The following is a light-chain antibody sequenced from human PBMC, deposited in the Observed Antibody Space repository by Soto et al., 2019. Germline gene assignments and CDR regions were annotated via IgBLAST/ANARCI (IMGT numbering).Light chain of an antibody. CDR2: TNN. J-gene: IGLJ2*01. V-gene: IGLV1-44*01. Sequence: QSVLTQPPSVSGTPGHKVSISCSGSTSNLGGNTVNWYQQLPGTAPKLLIYTNNQRPSGVPDRFSGSKSDTSASLAISGLRSEDEADFYCAAWDDSLNAVVFGGGTKVTVL. CDR1: TSNLGGNT. CDR3: AAWDDSLNAVV.